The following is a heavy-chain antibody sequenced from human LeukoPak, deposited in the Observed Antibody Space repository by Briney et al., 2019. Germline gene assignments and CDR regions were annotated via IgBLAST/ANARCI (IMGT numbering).Heavy chain of an antibody. D-gene: IGHD2-21*01. J-gene: IGHJ6*03. CDR3: AGVLFADSPWENYMDV. CDR2: ITDSGTS. CDR1: GDFSNNFY. V-gene: IGHV4-59*01. Sequence: PSETLSLTCSISGDFSNNFYWGWIRQPPGKGLVWIGHITDSGTSNYNPSLKSRVTISLDRSTNLLSLKLTSVTAADTAVYYCAGVLFADSPWENYMDVWGKGTPVTISS.